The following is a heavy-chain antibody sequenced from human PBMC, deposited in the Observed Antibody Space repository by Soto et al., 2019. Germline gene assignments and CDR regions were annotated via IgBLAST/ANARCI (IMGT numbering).Heavy chain of an antibody. D-gene: IGHD2-2*01. CDR2: IGESGTPT. CDR3: ARYIPGVRYYGMDV. CDR1: GFTFSSYA. V-gene: IGHV3-23*01. Sequence: EVQLLESGGGLVQPGGSLRLSCAASGFTFSSYAMKWVRQDPGKGLEWVSLIGESGTPTYYADSVKGRFTISRDNSGNTLFLEMYSLRAEDTAVYYCARYIPGVRYYGMDVWSQGTTVTVSS. J-gene: IGHJ6*02.